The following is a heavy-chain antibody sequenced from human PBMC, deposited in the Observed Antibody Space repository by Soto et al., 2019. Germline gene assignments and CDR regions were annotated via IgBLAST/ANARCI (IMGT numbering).Heavy chain of an antibody. Sequence: PWEARKISCKVSGYSFTSYWIGWVRQIPGECLEWIVIMYPGDSDTRYIPSCQVEFTISADKSISTAYLQWSSLKASDTAMYYCARRGYCSSTSCNYYYYYGMDVWGQGTSVTVSS. CDR1: GYSFTSYW. CDR2: MYPGDSDT. V-gene: IGHV5-51*01. CDR3: ARRGYCSSTSCNYYYYYGMDV. J-gene: IGHJ6*02. D-gene: IGHD2-2*01.